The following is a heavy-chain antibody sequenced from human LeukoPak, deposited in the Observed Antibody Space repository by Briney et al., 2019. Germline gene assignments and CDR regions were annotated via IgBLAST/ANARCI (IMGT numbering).Heavy chain of an antibody. CDR2: IYTSGST. V-gene: IGHV4-4*07. Sequence: SETLSLTCTVSGGPITIYSWTWIRQPAGKGLEWIGRIYTSGSTNYNPSLKSRVTMSVDTSKTQFSLKLSSVTAADTAVYYCATDDVVGSNQHWGQGTLVTVSS. D-gene: IGHD2-15*01. J-gene: IGHJ1*01. CDR1: GGPITIYS. CDR3: ATDDVVGSNQH.